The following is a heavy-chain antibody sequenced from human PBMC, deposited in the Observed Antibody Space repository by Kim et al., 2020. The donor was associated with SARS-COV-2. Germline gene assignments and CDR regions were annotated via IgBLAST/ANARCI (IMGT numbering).Heavy chain of an antibody. J-gene: IGHJ3*02. CDR1: GFTFSVSP. Sequence: GGSLRLSCAASGFTFSVSPLHWVRQASGKGLEWVGRIRSSANRYATSYASSVKGRFTISSDDSKSTAYMQMNSLKTEESSVYYFTRIPVMTLAFLDAFD. V-gene: IGHV3-73*01. CDR2: IRSSANRYAT. CDR3: TRIPVMTLAFLDAFD. D-gene: IGHD3-3*02.